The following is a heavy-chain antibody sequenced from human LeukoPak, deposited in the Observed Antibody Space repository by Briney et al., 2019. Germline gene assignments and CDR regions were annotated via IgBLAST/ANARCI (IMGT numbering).Heavy chain of an antibody. J-gene: IGHJ4*02. Sequence: SETLSLTCTVSGGSISSSSYYWGWIRQPPGKGLEWIGSIYYSGSTYYNPPLKSRVTISVDTSKNQFSLKLSSVTAADTAVYYCARQALEGDYVWGSYRQPFDYWGQGTLVTVSS. D-gene: IGHD3-16*02. CDR3: ARQALEGDYVWGSYRQPFDY. CDR2: IYYSGST. CDR1: GGSISSSSYY. V-gene: IGHV4-39*01.